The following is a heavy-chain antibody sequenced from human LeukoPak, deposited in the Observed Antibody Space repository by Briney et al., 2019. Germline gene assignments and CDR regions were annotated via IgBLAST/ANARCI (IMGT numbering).Heavy chain of an antibody. V-gene: IGHV1-18*01. CDR2: ISAYNGNT. Sequence: ASVKVSCKASGGTFSSYAISWVRQAPGQGLEWMGWISAYNGNTNYAQKFQGRVTMTGDTSTNTVYMELSSLTSEDTAMYFCARERAGGYFDDWGQGTLVAVSS. J-gene: IGHJ4*02. CDR1: GGTFSSYA. D-gene: IGHD3-16*01. CDR3: ARERAGGYFDD.